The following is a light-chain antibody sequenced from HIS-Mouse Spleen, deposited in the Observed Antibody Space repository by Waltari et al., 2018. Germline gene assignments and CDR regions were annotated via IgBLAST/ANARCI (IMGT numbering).Light chain of an antibody. J-gene: IGLJ3*02. Sequence: QSVLTQPPSASGTPGQRVTISCSGSSSNIGSNYVYWYQQLPGTAPKLPIYRNNRRPSGVPDRFSGSKPGTSASLAISGLRSEDEADYYCAAWDDSLSGPVFGGGTKLTVL. CDR1: SSNIGSNY. CDR3: AAWDDSLSGPV. V-gene: IGLV1-47*01. CDR2: RNN.